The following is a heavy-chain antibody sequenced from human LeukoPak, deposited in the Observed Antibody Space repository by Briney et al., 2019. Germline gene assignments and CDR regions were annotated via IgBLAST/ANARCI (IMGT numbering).Heavy chain of an antibody. CDR3: ANSRQLLYRHAFDI. CDR1: GYTFTSYG. CDR2: INPNSGGT. J-gene: IGHJ3*02. Sequence: ASVKVSCKASGYTFTSYGISWVRQAPGQGLEWMGWINPNSGGTNYAQKFQGRVTMTRDTSISTAYMELSRLRSDDTAVYYCANSRQLLYRHAFDIWGQGTMVTVSS. V-gene: IGHV1-2*02. D-gene: IGHD2-2*02.